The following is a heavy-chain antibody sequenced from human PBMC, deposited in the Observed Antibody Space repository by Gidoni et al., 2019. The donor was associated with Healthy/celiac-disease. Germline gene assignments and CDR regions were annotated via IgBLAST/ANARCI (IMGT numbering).Heavy chain of an antibody. CDR2: ISWNSGSI. D-gene: IGHD3-10*02. J-gene: IGHJ6*02. CDR1: GFTFADYA. V-gene: IGHV3-9*01. CDR3: AKDIMLLGYYYYGMDV. Sequence: EVQLVESGGGLVQPGRSLRLSCAASGFTFADYAMHWVRQAPGKGLEWVSGISWNSGSIGYADSVKGRFTISRDNAKNSLYLQMNSLRAEDTALYYCAKDIMLLGYYYYGMDVWGQGTTVTVSS.